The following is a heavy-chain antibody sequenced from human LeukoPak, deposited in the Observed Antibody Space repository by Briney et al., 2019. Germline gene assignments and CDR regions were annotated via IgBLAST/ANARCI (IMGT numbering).Heavy chain of an antibody. CDR1: GFIFSDFY. CDR2: IKYDGSYT. V-gene: IGHV3-74*01. J-gene: IGHJ4*02. D-gene: IGHD6-19*01. CDR3: ARNGRDQWLASDY. Sequence: GGSLRLSCAGSGFIFSDFYMSWIRQAPGKGLEWVSRIKYDGSYTNYADSVKGRFTISRDNARNTLSLHMISLRAEDTAVYYCARNGRDQWLASDYWGQGTLVTVSS.